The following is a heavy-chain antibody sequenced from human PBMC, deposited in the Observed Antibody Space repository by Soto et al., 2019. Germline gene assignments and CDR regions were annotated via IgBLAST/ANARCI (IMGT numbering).Heavy chain of an antibody. CDR1: GFTFSGHW. V-gene: IGHV3-7*01. CDR3: AKDEGVGGTLGLFDY. Sequence: EEQLVESGGGLVQPGGSLRVSCAASGFTFSGHWMTWVRQAPGKGLEWVASIKEDGSEKKYVDSAKGRFTISRDNAKNTLYLQMNSLRKEDTAVYFCAKDEGVGGTLGLFDYWGQGTLVSVSS. CDR2: IKEDGSEK. J-gene: IGHJ4*02. D-gene: IGHD1-26*01.